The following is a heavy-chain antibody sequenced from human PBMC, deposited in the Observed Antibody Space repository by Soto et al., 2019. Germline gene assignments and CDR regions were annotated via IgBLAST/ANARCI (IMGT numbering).Heavy chain of an antibody. CDR2: ISSSSSYI. Sequence: EVQLVESGGGLVKPGGSLRLSCAASGFTFSSYPMNWVRQAPGKGLEWVSSISSSSSYIYYADSVKGRFTISRDNAKNSLYLQMNSLRAEDTAVYYCARSLTGELDYWGQGTLVTVSS. J-gene: IGHJ4*02. D-gene: IGHD7-27*01. CDR1: GFTFSSYP. CDR3: ARSLTGELDY. V-gene: IGHV3-21*01.